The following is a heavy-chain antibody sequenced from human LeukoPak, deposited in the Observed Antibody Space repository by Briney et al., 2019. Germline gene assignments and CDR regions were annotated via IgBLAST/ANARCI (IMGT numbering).Heavy chain of an antibody. V-gene: IGHV4-38-2*01. CDR3: ARLDIVVVPAAIEY. D-gene: IGHD2-2*02. Sequence: SETLSLTCAVSGYSISNGYYGGWIRQPPGKGLEWIGSIYHSGSTYYNPSLKSRVTISVDTSKNQFSLKLSSVTAADTAVYYCARLDIVVVPAAIEYWGQGTLVTVSS. J-gene: IGHJ4*02. CDR1: GYSISNGYY. CDR2: IYHSGST.